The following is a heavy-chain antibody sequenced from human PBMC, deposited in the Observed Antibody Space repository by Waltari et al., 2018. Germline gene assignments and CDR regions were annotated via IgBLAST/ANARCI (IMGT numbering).Heavy chain of an antibody. CDR2: IIPILGIA. CDR1: GGTFSSYT. Sequence: QVQLVQSGAEVKKPGSSVKVSCKASGGTFSSYTISWVRQAPGQGLEWMGRIIPILGIANYAQKFQGRVTITADKSTSTAYMELSSLRSEDTAVYYCARDSDHLVGGDYWGQGTLVTVSS. D-gene: IGHD1-26*01. V-gene: IGHV1-69*08. CDR3: ARDSDHLVGGDY. J-gene: IGHJ4*02.